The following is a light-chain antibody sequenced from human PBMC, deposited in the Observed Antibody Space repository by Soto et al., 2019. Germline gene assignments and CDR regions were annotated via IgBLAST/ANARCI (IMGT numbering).Light chain of an antibody. J-gene: IGLJ1*01. CDR1: SSNIGAGYD. V-gene: IGLV1-40*01. Sequence: QSVLTQPPSVSGAPGQRVTISCTGSSSNIGAGYDVHWYQQLPGTAPKLLLYGNSNRPSGVPDRFSGSTSGTSASLAITGLQAEDEADYYCQSYDSSLSGYVFGTGTKLTVL. CDR3: QSYDSSLSGYV. CDR2: GNS.